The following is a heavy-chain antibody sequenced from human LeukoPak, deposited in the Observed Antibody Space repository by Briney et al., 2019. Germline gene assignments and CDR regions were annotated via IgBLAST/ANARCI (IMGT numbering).Heavy chain of an antibody. CDR1: RYALTDLS. V-gene: IGHV1-24*01. CDR2: FDPEDGET. Sequence: ASVKVSCKVSRYALTDLSMHWVRQAPGKGLEWMGGFDPEDGETIYAQKFQGRVTLTEDTGADTAYMALSSLRSEDTAVYYCAAARTYCGGDCPLNWGPGTLVTVSS. D-gene: IGHD2-21*02. CDR3: AAARTYCGGDCPLN. J-gene: IGHJ4*02.